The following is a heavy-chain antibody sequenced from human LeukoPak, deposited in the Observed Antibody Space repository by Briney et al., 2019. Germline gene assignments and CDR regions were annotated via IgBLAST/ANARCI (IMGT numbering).Heavy chain of an antibody. J-gene: IGHJ4*02. V-gene: IGHV3-30*18. CDR2: ISYDGSDK. D-gene: IGHD6-13*01. CDR1: GFTFSSYG. Sequence: QSGGSLRLSCVASGFTFSSYGMHWVRQAPGKGLEWVAVISYDGSDKYYADSVKGRFTISRDNSKNTLYLQMNSLRAEDTAVYYCAKDLTSWYRYSGDYWGQGTLVTVSS. CDR3: AKDLTSWYRYSGDY.